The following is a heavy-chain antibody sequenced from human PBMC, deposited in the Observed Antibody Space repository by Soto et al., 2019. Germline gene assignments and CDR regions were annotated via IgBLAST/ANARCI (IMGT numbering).Heavy chain of an antibody. V-gene: IGHV4-39*01. D-gene: IGHD2-15*01. J-gene: IGHJ4*02. Sequence: ETLSLTCSVSGAPISSNDYFWAWIRQPPGRGLEFIASMHASGGTYHASSLKSRATMSLDTSKDQFSLKLQSVTAADTGTYYCAAIVVGATRHSDVDHWGQGTLVTVSS. CDR1: GAPISSNDYF. CDR2: MHASGGT. CDR3: AAIVVGATRHSDVDH.